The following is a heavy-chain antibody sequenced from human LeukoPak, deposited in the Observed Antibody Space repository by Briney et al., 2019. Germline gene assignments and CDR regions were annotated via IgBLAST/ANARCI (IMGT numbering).Heavy chain of an antibody. CDR2: IYYSGST. V-gene: IGHV4-59*01. J-gene: IGHJ4*02. CDR1: GDSIKDYY. Sequence: SETLSLTCAVSGDSIKDYYWSWIRQPPGKGLEWIGYIYYSGSTNYNPSLKSRVTISVDTSKNQFSLKLSSVTAADTAVYYCARADTAMEHYFDYWGQGTLVTVSS. CDR3: ARADTAMEHYFDY. D-gene: IGHD5-18*01.